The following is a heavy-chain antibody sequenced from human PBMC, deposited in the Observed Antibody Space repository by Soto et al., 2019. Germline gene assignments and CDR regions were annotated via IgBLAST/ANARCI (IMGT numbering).Heavy chain of an antibody. Sequence: GGSLRLSCAASGFTFSSYWMSWVRQAPGKGLEWVANIKQDGSEKYYVDSVKGRFTISRDNAKNSLYLQMNSLRAEDTAVYYCARFYYASSGSLPSPDYYYYGMDVWGQGTTVTVSS. CDR1: GFTFSSYW. J-gene: IGHJ6*02. CDR2: IKQDGSEK. CDR3: ARFYYASSGSLPSPDYYYYGMDV. V-gene: IGHV3-7*04. D-gene: IGHD3-22*01.